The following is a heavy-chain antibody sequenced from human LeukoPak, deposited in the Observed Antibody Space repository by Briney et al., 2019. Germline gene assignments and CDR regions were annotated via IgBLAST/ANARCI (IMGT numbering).Heavy chain of an antibody. Sequence: GGSLRLSCAASGFTFSSYEMNWVRQAPGKGLEWVSYISSSGSTIYYADSVKGRFTISRDSAKNSLYLQMNSLRAEDTAVYYCARAGPYRGYYFDYWGQGTLVTVSS. D-gene: IGHD1-14*01. V-gene: IGHV3-48*03. CDR3: ARAGPYRGYYFDY. CDR2: ISSSGSTI. J-gene: IGHJ4*02. CDR1: GFTFSSYE.